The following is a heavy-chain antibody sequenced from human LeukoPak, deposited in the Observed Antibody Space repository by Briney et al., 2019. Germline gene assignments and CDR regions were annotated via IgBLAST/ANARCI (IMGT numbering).Heavy chain of an antibody. CDR1: GFTFSSYW. CDR3: ARGLRDKYGMDV. CDR2: VKSDESIR. D-gene: IGHD5-12*01. Sequence: GGSLRLSCAASGFTFSSYWMHWVRQSPGKGLVWVSRVKSDESIRNYADSVQGRFTISRDNARNTLYLQMNSLRAEDTAVYYCARGLRDKYGMDVWGQGTTVTVSS. V-gene: IGHV3-74*01. J-gene: IGHJ6*02.